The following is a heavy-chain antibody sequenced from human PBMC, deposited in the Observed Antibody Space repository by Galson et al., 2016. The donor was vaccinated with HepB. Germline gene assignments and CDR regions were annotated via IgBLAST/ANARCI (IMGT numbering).Heavy chain of an antibody. CDR1: GFSLSTTGVQ. D-gene: IGHD3-10*01. J-gene: IGHJ4*02. CDR3: AHAEYYSESGSHWVRGAFDS. V-gene: IGHV2-5*02. Sequence: PALVKPTQTLTLTCTFSGFSLSTTGVQVGWIRQPPGKGLEWVALIYWDDDKRYSPSLKSRLTITKDTSKNQVVLTMTNMDPVDTATYYCAHAEYYSESGSHWVRGAFDSWGQGTLVTVSS. CDR2: IYWDDDK.